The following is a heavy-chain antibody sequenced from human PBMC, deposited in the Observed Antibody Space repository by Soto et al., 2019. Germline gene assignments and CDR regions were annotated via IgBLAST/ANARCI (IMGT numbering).Heavy chain of an antibody. J-gene: IGHJ4*02. CDR1: GFTFSSYG. Sequence: GGSLRLSCAASGFTFSSYGMHWVRQAPGKGLEWVAVIWYDGSNKYYADSVKGRFTISRDNSKNTLYLQMNSLRAEDTAVYYCARDKITYSSASPPGGWGQGTLVTVSS. V-gene: IGHV3-33*01. CDR3: ARDKITYSSASPPGG. D-gene: IGHD6-19*01. CDR2: IWYDGSNK.